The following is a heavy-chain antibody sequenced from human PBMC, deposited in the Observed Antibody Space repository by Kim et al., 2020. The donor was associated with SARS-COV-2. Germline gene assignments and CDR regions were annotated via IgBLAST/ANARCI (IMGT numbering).Heavy chain of an antibody. CDR2: ISGSGGST. J-gene: IGHJ6*02. CDR3: AKEIGYCSSTSCYYYYGMDV. CDR1: GFTFSSYA. D-gene: IGHD2-2*01. Sequence: GGSLRLSCAASGFTFSSYAMSWVRQAPGKGLEWVSAISGSGGSTYYADSVKGRFTISRDNSKNTLYLQMNSLRAEDTAVYYCAKEIGYCSSTSCYYYYGMDVWGQGTTVNVSS. V-gene: IGHV3-23*01.